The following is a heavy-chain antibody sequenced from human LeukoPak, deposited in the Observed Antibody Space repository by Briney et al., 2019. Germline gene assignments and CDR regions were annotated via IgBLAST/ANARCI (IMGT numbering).Heavy chain of an antibody. D-gene: IGHD3-16*01. V-gene: IGHV1-46*01. CDR3: AREDAGLGAFDI. CDR1: GYTFTSYY. CDR2: INPSGGSP. Sequence: ASVKVSCKASGYTFTSYYIHWVRQAPGQGLEWVGIINPSGGSPSYGQKFQGRVTMTRDTSTSTVYMELSSLRSEDTAVYYCAREDAGLGAFDIWGQGTMVTVSS. J-gene: IGHJ3*02.